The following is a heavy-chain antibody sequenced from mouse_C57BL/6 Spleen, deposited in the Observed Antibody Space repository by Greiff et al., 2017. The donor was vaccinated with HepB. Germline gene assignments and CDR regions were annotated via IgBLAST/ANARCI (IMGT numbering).Heavy chain of an antibody. Sequence: VQLQQPGAELVKPGASVKLSCKASGYTFTSYWMHWVKQRPGQGLEWIGMIHPNSGSTNYNEKFKSKATLTVDKSSSTAYMQLSSLTSEDSAVHYCARREDYYYGSSFAYWGQGTLVTVSA. J-gene: IGHJ3*01. V-gene: IGHV1-64*01. CDR3: ARREDYYYGSSFAY. D-gene: IGHD1-1*01. CDR2: IHPNSGST. CDR1: GYTFTSYW.